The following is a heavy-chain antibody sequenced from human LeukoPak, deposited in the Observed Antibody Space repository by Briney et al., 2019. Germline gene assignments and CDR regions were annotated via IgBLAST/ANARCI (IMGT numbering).Heavy chain of an antibody. CDR3: ARSYAHDY. D-gene: IGHD2-2*01. J-gene: IGHJ4*02. CDR1: GFTFSYYW. V-gene: IGHV3-11*06. CDR2: ISSSSSYT. Sequence: PGGSLRLSCAASGFTFSYYWMHWVRQAPGKGLEWVSYISSSSSYTNYADSVKGRFMISRDNAKNSLYLHMNSLRAADTAVYYCARSYAHDYWGQGTLVTVSS.